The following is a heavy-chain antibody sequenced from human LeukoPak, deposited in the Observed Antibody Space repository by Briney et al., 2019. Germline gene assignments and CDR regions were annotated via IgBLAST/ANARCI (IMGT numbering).Heavy chain of an antibody. D-gene: IGHD4-11*01. CDR3: ARAPSWGTTGYSYYYMDV. J-gene: IGHJ6*03. CDR2: MNPNSGNT. V-gene: IGHV1-8*03. Sequence: GASVKVSCKASGYTFTSYDINWERQATGQGLEWMGWMNPNSGNTGYAQKFQGRVTITRNTSISTAYMEVSSLRSEDTAVYYCARAPSWGTTGYSYYYMDVWGKGTTVTVSS. CDR1: GYTFTSYD.